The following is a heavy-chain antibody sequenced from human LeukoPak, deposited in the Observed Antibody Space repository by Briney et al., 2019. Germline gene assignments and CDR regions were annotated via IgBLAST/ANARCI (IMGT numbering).Heavy chain of an antibody. V-gene: IGHV3-30*02. CDR2: IQYDGSNK. J-gene: IGHJ5*02. CDR1: GFTFSSYG. Sequence: GGSLRLSCAASGFTFSSYGMHWVRQAPGKGLEWVAFIQYDGSNKYYADSVKGRFTISRDNAKNTLYLQMSSLRAEDTAVYYCASNMVRGVKNWFDPWGQGTLVTVSS. CDR3: ASNMVRGVKNWFDP. D-gene: IGHD3-10*01.